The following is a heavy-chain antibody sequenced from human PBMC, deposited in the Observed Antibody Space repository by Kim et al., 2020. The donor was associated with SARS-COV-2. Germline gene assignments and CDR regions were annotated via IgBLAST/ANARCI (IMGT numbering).Heavy chain of an antibody. D-gene: IGHD3-22*01. CDR2: IYHSGST. Sequence: SETLSLTCAVSGGSISSGGYSWSWIRQPPGKGLEWIGYIYHSGSTYYNPSLKSRVTISVDRSKNQFSLKLSSVTAADTAVYYCAGRPTYYYDSSGYYYKYYFDYWGQGTLVTVSS. V-gene: IGHV4-30-2*01. J-gene: IGHJ4*02. CDR3: AGRPTYYYDSSGYYYKYYFDY. CDR1: GGSISSGGYS.